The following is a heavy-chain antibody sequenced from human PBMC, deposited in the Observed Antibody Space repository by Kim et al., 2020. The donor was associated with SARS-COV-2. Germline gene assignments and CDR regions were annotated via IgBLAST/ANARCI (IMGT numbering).Heavy chain of an antibody. Sequence: SETLSLTCAVYGGSFSGYFWNWVRQSPGKGLEWIGEINQSGSTNYNPSLKSRVTISLDTSNNQFSLKLTSVTAADTAIYYCARDRGFAYWSQGSRVTVSS. J-gene: IGHJ4*02. CDR2: INQSGST. CDR1: GGSFSGYF. V-gene: IGHV4-34*01. D-gene: IGHD3-10*01. CDR3: ARDRGFAY.